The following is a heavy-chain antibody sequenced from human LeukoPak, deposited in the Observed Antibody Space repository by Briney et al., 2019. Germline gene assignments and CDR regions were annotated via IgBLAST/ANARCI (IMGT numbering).Heavy chain of an antibody. Sequence: SETLSLTCTVSGGSISTTSYYWGRIRQSPGREPEWIGTIYFSGSTYYNPSLESRVTVSVDTSNNQFSLKLNSVTAADTAVYYCARGGTFWDSWGQGTLVTVSS. J-gene: IGHJ4*02. V-gene: IGHV4-39*07. CDR2: IYFSGST. CDR1: GGSISTTSYY. D-gene: IGHD3-3*01. CDR3: ARGGTFWDS.